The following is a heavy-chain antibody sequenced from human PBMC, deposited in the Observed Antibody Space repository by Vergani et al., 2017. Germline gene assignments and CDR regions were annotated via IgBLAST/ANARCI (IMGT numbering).Heavy chain of an antibody. CDR2: IDANSVDT. CDR3: ARVIVGCSRTSWFADH. Sequence: QVQLVQSGAEVKKPGASVRVSCKASGFTFTSYHIHRVRQPPGQGLDCLGRIDANSVDTRYSQRFQDRGTITRDTSINTAYMEMTRLRPDDTAIYDCARVIVGCSRTSWFADHWGQGTLVTVSS. V-gene: IGHV1-2*06. D-gene: IGHD2-2*01. CDR1: GFTFTSYH. J-gene: IGHJ4*02.